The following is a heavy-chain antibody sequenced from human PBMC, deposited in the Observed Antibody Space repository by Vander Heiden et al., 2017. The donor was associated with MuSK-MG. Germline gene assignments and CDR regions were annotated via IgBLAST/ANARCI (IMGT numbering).Heavy chain of an antibody. V-gene: IGHV4-34*01. CDR2: LNHSGST. CDR3: ARVTYYDFWSGYPFDY. D-gene: IGHD3-3*01. Sequence: QVQLQQWGAGLFKPSETLSLTCAVSGGSFSGYYWSWIRQPPGKGLEWIGELNHSGSTNYNPSLKSRVTISVDTSKNQFSLKLSSVTAADTAVYYCARVTYYDFWSGYPFDYWGQGTLGTVSS. CDR1: GGSFSGYY. J-gene: IGHJ4*02.